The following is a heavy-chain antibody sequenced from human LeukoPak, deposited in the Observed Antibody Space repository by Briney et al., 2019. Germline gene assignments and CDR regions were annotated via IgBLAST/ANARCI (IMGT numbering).Heavy chain of an antibody. CDR3: VRGPSTGFDY. CDR1: GFTFSGYT. Sequence: GGSLRLSCAASGFTFSGYTMMWVRQSPGKGLEWLSCITGSSATIYYADSVKGRFTISRDNAENSLFLQMNSLRDDDTAVYYCVRGPSTGFDYWGQGTLVTVSS. D-gene: IGHD2-2*01. V-gene: IGHV3-48*02. CDR2: ITGSSATI. J-gene: IGHJ4*02.